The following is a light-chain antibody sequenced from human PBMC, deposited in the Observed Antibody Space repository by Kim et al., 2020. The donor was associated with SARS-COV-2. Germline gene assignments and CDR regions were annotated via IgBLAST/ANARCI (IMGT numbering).Light chain of an antibody. CDR3: AAWDDSLSGQV. J-gene: IGLJ2*01. V-gene: IGLV1-47*01. Sequence: GQRVTISCSGSSSNIGSNYVYCYQQLPGTAPKLLIYRNNQRPSWVPDRFSGSKSGTSASLAISGLRSEDEADYDCAAWDDSLSGQVFGGGTQLTVL. CDR2: RNN. CDR1: SSNIGSNY.